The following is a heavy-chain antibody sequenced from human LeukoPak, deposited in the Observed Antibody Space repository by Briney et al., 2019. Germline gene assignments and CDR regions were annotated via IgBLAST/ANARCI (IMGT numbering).Heavy chain of an antibody. V-gene: IGHV3-23*01. D-gene: IGHD3-22*01. CDR1: EFTFSRYA. Sequence: GGSLRLSCAASEFTFSRYAMSWVRQAPGKGLGWVSTISGTGGSTYYADSVKGRFTISRDNSKNTMYLQMNSLRAEDTAVYYCAKFQANYYDSSGYGCFDYWGQGTLVTVSS. J-gene: IGHJ4*02. CDR2: ISGTGGST. CDR3: AKFQANYYDSSGYGCFDY.